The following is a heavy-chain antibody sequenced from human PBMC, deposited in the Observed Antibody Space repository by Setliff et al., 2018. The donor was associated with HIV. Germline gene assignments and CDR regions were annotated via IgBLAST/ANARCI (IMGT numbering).Heavy chain of an antibody. CDR3: AREYSGSGINFNPLT. CDR2: INYSGNT. V-gene: IGHV4-4*02. CDR1: GVSKSSRNW. D-gene: IGHD3-10*01. Sequence: NPSETLSLTCAVSGVSKSSRNWWSWVRQPPGKGLEWIGEINYSGNTNYNPSLKTRVTISVDKSKNQFFLNLKSVTAADTAVYFCAREYSGSGINFNPLTWGQGTLVTVSS. J-gene: IGHJ5*02.